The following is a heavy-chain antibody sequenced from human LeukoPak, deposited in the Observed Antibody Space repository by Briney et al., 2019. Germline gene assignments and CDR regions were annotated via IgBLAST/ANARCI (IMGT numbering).Heavy chain of an antibody. J-gene: IGHJ5*02. CDR1: GFTFSTYA. CDR3: AKDVAAAGSGNWFDP. V-gene: IGHV3-30*04. CDR2: ISYDGSNK. Sequence: PGGSLRLSCAASGFTFSTYAMHWVRQAPGKGLEWVAVISYDGSNKYYADSVKGRFTISRDNSKNTLYLQMNSLRAEDTAVYYCAKDVAAAGSGNWFDPWGQGTLVTVSS. D-gene: IGHD6-13*01.